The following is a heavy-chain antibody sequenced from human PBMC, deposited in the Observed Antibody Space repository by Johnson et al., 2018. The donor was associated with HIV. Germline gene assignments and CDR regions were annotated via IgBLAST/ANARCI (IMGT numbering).Heavy chain of an antibody. J-gene: IGHJ3*01. Sequence: QMLLVESGGGVVQPGRSLRLSCAASGFTFSTYAMPWVRQAPGTGLEWVAVISSDEINTYYAASVKGRFTISRDNSKNTLFLQMDSLRADDTAVYYCAREGVSGSYYDAFDLWGQGTMVTVSS. CDR1: GFTFSTYA. CDR2: ISSDEINT. D-gene: IGHD1-26*01. CDR3: AREGVSGSYYDAFDL. V-gene: IGHV3-30*04.